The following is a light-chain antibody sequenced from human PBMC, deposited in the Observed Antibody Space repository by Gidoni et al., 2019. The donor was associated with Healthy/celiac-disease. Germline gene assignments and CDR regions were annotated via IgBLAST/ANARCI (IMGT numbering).Light chain of an antibody. CDR1: QSVSSY. CDR2: DAS. CDR3: QQRSNYT. J-gene: IGKJ2*01. V-gene: IGKV3-11*01. Sequence: IVFTQSPATLSLSPGERATLSCRASQSVSSYLAWYQQKPGQAPRLLIYDASNRATGIPARFSGSGSGTDFTLTISSLEPEDFAVYYCQQRSNYTFGQGTKLEIK.